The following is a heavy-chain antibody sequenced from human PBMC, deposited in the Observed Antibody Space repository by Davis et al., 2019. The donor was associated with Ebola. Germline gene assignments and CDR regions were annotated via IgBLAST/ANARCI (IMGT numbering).Heavy chain of an antibody. CDR2: ISGSGGST. CDR3: AKNTLRSVVLYFDY. CDR1: GFTFSSYA. D-gene: IGHD5-12*01. V-gene: IGHV3-23*01. Sequence: PGGSLRLSCAASGFTFSSYAMSWVRQAPGKGLEWVSSISGSGGSTYSADSVKGRFTISRDNSQNTLYMQMNSLRAEDTAVYYCAKNTLRSVVLYFDYWGQGTLVTVSS. J-gene: IGHJ4*02.